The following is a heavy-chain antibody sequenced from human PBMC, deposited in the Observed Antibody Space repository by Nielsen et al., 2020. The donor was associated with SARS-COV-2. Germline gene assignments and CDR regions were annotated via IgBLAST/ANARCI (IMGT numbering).Heavy chain of an antibody. CDR2: IFYRGNT. CDR3: VRIDMATISDDY. V-gene: IGHV4-61*01. J-gene: IGHJ4*02. D-gene: IGHD5-24*01. Sequence: SETLSLTCIVSGGSISSGSHYWSWIRQPPGKGLEWIGYIFYRGNTNYNPSLKSRVTISVDTSKNQFSLKVNSVTAADTAVYYCVRIDMATISDDYWGRGTLVTVSS. CDR1: GGSISSGSHY.